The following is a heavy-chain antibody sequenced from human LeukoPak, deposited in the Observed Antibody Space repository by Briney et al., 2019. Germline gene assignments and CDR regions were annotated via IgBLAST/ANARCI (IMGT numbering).Heavy chain of an antibody. D-gene: IGHD4-17*01. CDR3: AKSATVTTKGSFDY. J-gene: IGHJ4*02. Sequence: PGRSLRLSCAASGFTFSSYGMHWVRQAPGKGLEWVAVISYDGSNKYYADSVKGRSTISRDNSKNTLYLQMNSLRAEDTAVYYCAKSATVTTKGSFDYWGQGTLVTVSS. CDR2: ISYDGSNK. CDR1: GFTFSSYG. V-gene: IGHV3-30*18.